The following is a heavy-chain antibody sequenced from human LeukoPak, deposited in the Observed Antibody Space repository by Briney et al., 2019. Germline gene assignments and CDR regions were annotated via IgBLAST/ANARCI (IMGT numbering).Heavy chain of an antibody. V-gene: IGHV1-18*01. CDR2: ISAYNGNT. CDR3: ARHTGSGSYYNRFINWFDP. J-gene: IGHJ5*02. D-gene: IGHD3-10*01. Sequence: ASVKVSCKASGYTFTSYDINWVRQAPGQGLEWMGWISAYNGNTNYAQKLQGRVTMTTDTSTSTAYMELRSLRPDDTAVYYCARHTGSGSYYNRFINWFDPWGQGTLVTVSS. CDR1: GYTFTSYD.